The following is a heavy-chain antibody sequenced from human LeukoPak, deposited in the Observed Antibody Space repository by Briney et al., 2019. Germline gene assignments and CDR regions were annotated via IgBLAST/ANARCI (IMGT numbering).Heavy chain of an antibody. Sequence: ASVKVSCKASGGTFSSYAISWVRQAPGQGLEWMGGIIPIFGTANYAQKFQGRVTITTDESTSTAYMELSSLRSEDTAVYYCARDRGYDSSGYYIPHEDAFDIWGQGTMVTVSS. V-gene: IGHV1-69*05. D-gene: IGHD3-22*01. CDR2: IIPIFGTA. CDR1: GGTFSSYA. CDR3: ARDRGYDSSGYYIPHEDAFDI. J-gene: IGHJ3*02.